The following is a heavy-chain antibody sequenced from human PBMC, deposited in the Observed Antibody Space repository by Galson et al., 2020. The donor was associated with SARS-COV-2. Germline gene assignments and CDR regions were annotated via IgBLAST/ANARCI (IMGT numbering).Heavy chain of an antibody. CDR3: ARQNLLDYGGIYCMDV. CDR1: GGSISSSSYY. V-gene: IGHV4-39*01. J-gene: IGHJ6*02. D-gene: IGHD4-17*01. Sequence: SETLSLTCTVSGGSISSSSYYWGWIRQPPGKGLEWIGSIYYSGSTYYNPSLKSRVTISVDTSKNQFSLKLSSVTAADTAVYYWARQNLLDYGGIYCMDVWGQGTTVTVSS. CDR2: IYYSGST.